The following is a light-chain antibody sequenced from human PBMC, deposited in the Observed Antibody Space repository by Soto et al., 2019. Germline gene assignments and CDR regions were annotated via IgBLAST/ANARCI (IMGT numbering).Light chain of an antibody. V-gene: IGLV2-14*01. CDR3: GSYRSTPLYD. Sequence: QSVLTQPASVSGSPGQSITISCTGSNNDIGNYYYVSWYQQYPGKAPQLILYEVNNRPSGISHRFSGSKSGNTASLSISGLQPEDEAVYYCGSYRSTPLYDFGTGTKVTVL. CDR1: NNDIGNYYY. CDR2: EVN. J-gene: IGLJ1*01.